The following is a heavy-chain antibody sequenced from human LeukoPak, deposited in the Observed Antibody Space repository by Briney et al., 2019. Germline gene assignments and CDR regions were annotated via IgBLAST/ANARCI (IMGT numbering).Heavy chain of an antibody. CDR2: INGDGGST. CDR1: GFTFSSYW. CDR3: AKVSSYTTSSWSFDY. V-gene: IGHV3-74*01. D-gene: IGHD6-6*01. J-gene: IGHJ4*02. Sequence: GGSLRLSCAASGFTFSSYWIHWVRQAPGKGLVWVSRINGDGGSTDYADSVKGRFTISRDNAKNTLYLQMNTLRVEDTAFYYCAKVSSYTTSSWSFDYWGQGTLVTVSS.